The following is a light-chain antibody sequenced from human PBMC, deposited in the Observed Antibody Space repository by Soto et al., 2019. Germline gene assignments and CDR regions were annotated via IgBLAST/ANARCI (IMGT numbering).Light chain of an antibody. CDR1: SSDVGGYNY. Sequence: QSALTQPRSVSWSPGQSVAISCTGTSSDVGGYNYVSWYQQHPGKAPKLIIYDVTKRPSGVPDRFSGSSSGNTASLTISGLQAEDEADYFCCSYAGSYSYVFGTGTKVTVL. CDR2: DVT. V-gene: IGLV2-11*01. CDR3: CSYAGSYSYV. J-gene: IGLJ1*01.